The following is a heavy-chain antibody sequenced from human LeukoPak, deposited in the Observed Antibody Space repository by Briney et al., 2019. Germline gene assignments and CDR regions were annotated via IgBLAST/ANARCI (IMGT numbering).Heavy chain of an antibody. J-gene: IGHJ4*02. CDR3: ARSSPHCDF. CDR1: GYTFSDYY. V-gene: IGHV1-2*02. D-gene: IGHD6-13*01. CDR2: INPNSGGT. Sequence: ASVKVSCKASGYTFSDYYIHWVRQAPGQGLEWMGWINPNSGGTNYAQNFQGRVTMTRDMSISTAYMELSRLRSDDTSVYFCARSSPHCDFWGQGTLVTVSS.